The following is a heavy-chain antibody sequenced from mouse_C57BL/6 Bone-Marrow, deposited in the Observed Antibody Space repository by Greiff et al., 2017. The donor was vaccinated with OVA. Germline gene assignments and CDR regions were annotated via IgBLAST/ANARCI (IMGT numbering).Heavy chain of an antibody. Sequence: QVHVKQSGAELVRPGASVTLSCKASGYTFTDYEMHWVKQTPVHGLEWIGAIDPETGGTAYNQKFKGKAILTADKSSSTAYMELRSLTSEDSAVYYCTRWGWLAWFAYWGQGTLVTVSA. J-gene: IGHJ3*01. V-gene: IGHV1-15*01. D-gene: IGHD2-3*01. CDR3: TRWGWLAWFAY. CDR2: IDPETGGT. CDR1: GYTFTDYE.